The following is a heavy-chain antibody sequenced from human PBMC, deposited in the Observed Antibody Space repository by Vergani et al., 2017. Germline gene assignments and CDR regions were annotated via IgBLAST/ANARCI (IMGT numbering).Heavy chain of an antibody. CDR3: ARARIQLWLLYFDY. J-gene: IGHJ4*02. V-gene: IGHV4-34*01. D-gene: IGHD5-18*01. Sequence: QVQLQQWGAGLLKPSETLSLTCTVSGGSISSYYWSWIRQPPGKGLEWIGEINHSGSTNYNPSLKSRVTISVDTSKNQFSLKLSSVTAADTAVYYCARARIQLWLLYFDYWGQGTLVTVSS. CDR2: INHSGST. CDR1: GGSISSYY.